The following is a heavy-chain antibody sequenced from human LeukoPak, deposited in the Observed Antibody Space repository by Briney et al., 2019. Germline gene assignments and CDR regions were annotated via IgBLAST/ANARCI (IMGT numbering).Heavy chain of an antibody. J-gene: IGHJ5*02. CDR3: AGGPTVTGWFDP. V-gene: IGHV4-39*07. CDR2: IYYSGST. Sequence: SETLSLPCTVSGGSISSSSYYWGWIRQPPGKGLEWIGSIYYSGSTYYNPSLKSRVTISVDTSKNQFSLKLSSVTAADTAVYYCAGGPTVTGWFDPWGQGTLVTVSS. D-gene: IGHD4-17*01. CDR1: GGSISSSSYY.